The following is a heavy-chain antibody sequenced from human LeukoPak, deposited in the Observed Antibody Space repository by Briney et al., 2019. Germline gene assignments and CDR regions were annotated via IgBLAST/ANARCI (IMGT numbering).Heavy chain of an antibody. V-gene: IGHV4-34*01. J-gene: IGHJ3*01. CDR3: AKDYTS. Sequence: SETLSLTCAVYGGSFSGYYWSWIRQPPGKGLEWIGEITHSGSTNYNSSLKSRVTISVDTSKNQFSLKLNSVTAADTAVYYCAKDYTSWGQGTMVTVSS. CDR1: GGSFSGYY. D-gene: IGHD4-11*01. CDR2: ITHSGST.